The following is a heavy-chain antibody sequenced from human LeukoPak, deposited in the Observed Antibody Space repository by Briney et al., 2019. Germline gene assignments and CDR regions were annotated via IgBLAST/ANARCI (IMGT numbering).Heavy chain of an antibody. D-gene: IGHD3-3*01. CDR3: ARDPPVLRFLEW. CDR1: GFTFDDYA. V-gene: IGHV3-74*01. Sequence: GGSLRLSCAASGFTFDDYAMHWVRQAPGKGLVWVSRINTDGSSTSYADSVKGRFTISRDNAKNTLYLQTNSLRAEDTAVYYCARDPPVLRFLEWWGQGTLVTVSS. J-gene: IGHJ4*02. CDR2: INTDGSST.